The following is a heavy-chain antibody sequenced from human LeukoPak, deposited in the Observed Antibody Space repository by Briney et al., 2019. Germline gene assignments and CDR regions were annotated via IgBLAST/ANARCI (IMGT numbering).Heavy chain of an antibody. D-gene: IGHD6-19*01. CDR1: GFTFSDHY. J-gene: IGHJ4*02. Sequence: GGSLTLFCAASGFTFSDHYMHWVRQAPGKGLEWVGRIRNKANSYTTEYAASVKGRFTISRDDSKNSLYLQINSPKIEDTAVYYCASVSSSGWEDYWGQGTLVTVSS. V-gene: IGHV3-72*01. CDR3: ASVSSSGWEDY. CDR2: IRNKANSYTT.